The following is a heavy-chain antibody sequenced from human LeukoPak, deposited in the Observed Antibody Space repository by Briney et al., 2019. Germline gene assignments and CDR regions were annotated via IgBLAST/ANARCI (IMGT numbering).Heavy chain of an antibody. D-gene: IGHD2-2*01. V-gene: IGHV1-18*01. Sequence: GASVKVSCKASGYTFTSYGISWVRQAPGQGLEWMGWISAYNGNTNYAQKLQGRVTMTTDTSTSTACMELRSLRSDDTAVYYCARGLENLPAAVSGFDPWGQGTLVTVSS. J-gene: IGHJ5*02. CDR2: ISAYNGNT. CDR1: GYTFTSYG. CDR3: ARGLENLPAAVSGFDP.